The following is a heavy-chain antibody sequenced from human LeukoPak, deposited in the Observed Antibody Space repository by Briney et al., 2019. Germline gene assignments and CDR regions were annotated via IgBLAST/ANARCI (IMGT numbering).Heavy chain of an antibody. J-gene: IGHJ3*02. Sequence: GAAVKVSCMSSGYTFSNFYMHWVRQAPGQGLEWMGLINPSGSRTWFAEKFQGRIILTRDMSTTTDYMELSSLRSEDTAVYFCARGPYSYDSSGAFDIWGQGTMVTVSS. CDR1: GYTFSNFY. D-gene: IGHD3-22*01. CDR2: INPSGSRT. V-gene: IGHV1-46*01. CDR3: ARGPYSYDSSGAFDI.